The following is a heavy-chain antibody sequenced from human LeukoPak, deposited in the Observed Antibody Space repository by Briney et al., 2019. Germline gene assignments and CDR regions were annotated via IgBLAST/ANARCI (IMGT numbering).Heavy chain of an antibody. Sequence: EGSLRLSCAASGFTFSNSEMNWVRQAPGKGLEWVSYISDTGYSIYYADSVKGRFTVSRDNAENSLYLQMNSLRAEDTAIYYCARGLSFYYDSSGYPAIRYYFDYWGQGTLVAVSS. V-gene: IGHV3-48*03. CDR3: ARGLSFYYDSSGYPAIRYYFDY. CDR2: ISDTGYSI. D-gene: IGHD3-22*01. CDR1: GFTFSNSE. J-gene: IGHJ4*02.